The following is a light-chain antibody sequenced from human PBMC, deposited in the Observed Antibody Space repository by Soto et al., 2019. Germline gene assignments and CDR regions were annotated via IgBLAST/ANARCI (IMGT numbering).Light chain of an antibody. V-gene: IGKV3-11*01. J-gene: IGKJ4*01. CDR1: XSVGSY. CDR3: QQRSDWPST. Sequence: EIVLTQSPVTLSLSPGERATLSCRASXSVGSYFAWYQQKPGQAPRLLIYDASSRATGIPARFSGSGSGTDFTLTISSLEPEDFAVYYCQQRSDWPSTFGGGTRVEIK. CDR2: DAS.